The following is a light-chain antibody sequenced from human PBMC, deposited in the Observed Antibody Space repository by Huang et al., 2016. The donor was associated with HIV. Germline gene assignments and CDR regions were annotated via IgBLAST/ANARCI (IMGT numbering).Light chain of an antibody. Sequence: EIVMTQSPATLSVSPGERATLSCRASQSVSSNLAWYQQKPGQAPRLLIYGASTRATGIPARFSGSGSGTEFTLTISSLQSEDVVVYYCQQYNNWPHTFGQGTKLEIK. CDR3: QQYNNWPHT. CDR1: QSVSSN. CDR2: GAS. J-gene: IGKJ2*01. V-gene: IGKV3-15*01.